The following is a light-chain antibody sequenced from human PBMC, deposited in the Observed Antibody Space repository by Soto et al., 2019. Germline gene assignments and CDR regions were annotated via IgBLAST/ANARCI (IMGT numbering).Light chain of an antibody. Sequence: QSALTQPASLSGSPGQSITISCTGTSSDIGGSKYVSWYQQHPGKAPKLMIYEVTYRPSGVSARFSGSKSGNTASLTVSGLQAKDEADYYCSSYTSSGTLYVFGTGTKVTVL. CDR2: EVT. J-gene: IGLJ1*01. V-gene: IGLV2-14*01. CDR1: SSDIGGSKY. CDR3: SSYTSSGTLYV.